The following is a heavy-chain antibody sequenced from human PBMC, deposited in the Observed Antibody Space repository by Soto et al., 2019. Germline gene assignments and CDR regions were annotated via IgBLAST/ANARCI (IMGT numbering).Heavy chain of an antibody. CDR1: GFTFSSYG. V-gene: IGHV3-30*18. J-gene: IGHJ6*02. CDR2: ISYDGSNK. Sequence: QVQLVESGGGVVRPGRSLRLSCAASGFTFSSYGMHWVRQAPGKGLEWVAVISYDGSNKYYADSVKGRFTISRDNSKNTLYLQMNSLRAEDTAVYYCAKVSVAGTPHNYYYYYGMDVWGQGTTVTVSS. D-gene: IGHD6-19*01. CDR3: AKVSVAGTPHNYYYYYGMDV.